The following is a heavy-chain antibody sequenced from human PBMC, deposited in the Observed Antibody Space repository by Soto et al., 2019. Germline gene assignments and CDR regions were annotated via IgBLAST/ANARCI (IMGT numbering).Heavy chain of an antibody. Sequence: GESLKISCEGSGYNFSNYYISWVRHLPGKGLEWMGRVDPSDSYTNYSPSFEGHVSVSADMSITTAFLTLRSLKASDSGMYYCATLKWDYGDYDRWCQGTLVTVSS. CDR2: VDPSDSYT. V-gene: IGHV5-10-1*01. D-gene: IGHD4-17*01. J-gene: IGHJ5*02. CDR3: ATLKWDYGDYDR. CDR1: GYNFSNYY.